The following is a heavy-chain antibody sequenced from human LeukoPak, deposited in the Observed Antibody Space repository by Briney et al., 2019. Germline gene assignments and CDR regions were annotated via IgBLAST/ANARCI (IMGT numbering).Heavy chain of an antibody. CDR2: ISYDGSNK. V-gene: IGHV3-30*18. D-gene: IGHD3-16*02. Sequence: PGRSLRLSCAASGFTFSSYGMHWVRQAPGKGLEWVAGISYDGSNKYYADSVKGRFTISRDNSKNTLYLQMNSLRAEDTAVYYCAKDYYDYVWGSYPFDYWGQGTLVTVSS. CDR1: GFTFSSYG. CDR3: AKDYYDYVWGSYPFDY. J-gene: IGHJ4*02.